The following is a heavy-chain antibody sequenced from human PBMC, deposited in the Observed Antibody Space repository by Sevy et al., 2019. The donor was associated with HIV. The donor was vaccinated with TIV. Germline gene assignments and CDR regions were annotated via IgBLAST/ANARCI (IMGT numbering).Heavy chain of an antibody. Sequence: SETLSLTCTVSGGSISSGGYYWSWIRQHPGKGLEWIGYIYYSGSTYYNPSLKSRVTISVDTSKNQFSLKLSSVTAADTAVYYCARGGTVTTAFDYWGQGTLVTVCS. D-gene: IGHD4-17*01. J-gene: IGHJ4*02. CDR3: ARGGTVTTAFDY. CDR2: IYYSGST. V-gene: IGHV4-31*03. CDR1: GGSISSGGYY.